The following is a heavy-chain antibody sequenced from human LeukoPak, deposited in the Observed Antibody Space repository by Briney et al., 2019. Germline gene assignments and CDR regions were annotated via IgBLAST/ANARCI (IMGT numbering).Heavy chain of an antibody. D-gene: IGHD5-12*01. Sequence: SETLSLTCAVYGESFSGYYWSWIRQPPGKGLEWIGEINHSGSTNYNPSLKSRVTISVDTSKNQFSLKLSSVTAADTAVYYCARGRWVATISQHFDYWGQGTLVTVSS. J-gene: IGHJ4*02. CDR1: GESFSGYY. CDR3: ARGRWVATISQHFDY. CDR2: INHSGST. V-gene: IGHV4-34*01.